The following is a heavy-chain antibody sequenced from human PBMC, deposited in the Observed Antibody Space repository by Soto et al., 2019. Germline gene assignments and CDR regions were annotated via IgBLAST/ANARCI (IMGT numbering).Heavy chain of an antibody. V-gene: IGHV3-53*04. CDR3: ARDKVPHPTDGSGSYYFFD. CDR1: GFTVSSNY. Sequence: PGGSLRLSCAASGFTVSSNYMSWVRQAPGEGLEWVSVIYSGGSTYYADSVKGRFTISRHNSKNTLYLQMNSLRAEDTAVYYCARDKVPHPTDGSGSYYFFDWGQGTLVTVSS. D-gene: IGHD3-10*01. J-gene: IGHJ4*02. CDR2: IYSGGST.